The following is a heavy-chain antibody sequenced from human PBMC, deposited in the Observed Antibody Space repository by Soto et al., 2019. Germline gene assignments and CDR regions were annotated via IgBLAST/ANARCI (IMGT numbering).Heavy chain of an antibody. CDR2: INSDGSST. CDR3: VRTSLVVAAATREDY. Sequence: EVQLVESGGGLVQPGGSLRLSCAASGFTFSSYWMHWVRQAPGKGLVWVSRINSDGSSTSYADSVKGRFTISRDNAKKTLYLQMNSLRAADTAVYYCVRTSLVVAAATREDYWGQGTLVTVSS. CDR1: GFTFSSYW. D-gene: IGHD2-15*01. V-gene: IGHV3-74*01. J-gene: IGHJ4*02.